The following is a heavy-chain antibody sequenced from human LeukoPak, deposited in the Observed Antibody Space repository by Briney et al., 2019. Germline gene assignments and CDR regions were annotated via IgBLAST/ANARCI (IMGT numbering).Heavy chain of an antibody. Sequence: SQTLSLTCTVSGGSISSGSYYWSWIRQPAGKGLEWIGRIYTSGKAAYNPSLKSRVTISVDMSKNQFSLKLNSVTAADTAVYYCARGLSVVVLPFDYWGQGTLVTVSS. CDR1: GGSISSGSYY. CDR3: ARGLSVVVLPFDY. V-gene: IGHV4-61*02. D-gene: IGHD3-16*02. J-gene: IGHJ4*02. CDR2: IYTSGKA.